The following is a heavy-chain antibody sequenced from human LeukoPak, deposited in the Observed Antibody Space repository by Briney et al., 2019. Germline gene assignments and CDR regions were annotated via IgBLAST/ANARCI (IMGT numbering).Heavy chain of an antibody. CDR1: GFTFSSYW. CDR2: INSDGSST. CDR3: VRQYSYDSSGYYPWDY. J-gene: IGHJ4*02. V-gene: IGHV3-74*01. Sequence: SGGSLRLSCAASGFTFSSYWMHWVRRAPGKGLVWVSRINSDGSSTTYADSVKGRFTISRDNAKNTLYLQMNSLRAEDTAMYYCVRQYSYDSSGYYPWDYWGQGTLVTVSS. D-gene: IGHD3-22*01.